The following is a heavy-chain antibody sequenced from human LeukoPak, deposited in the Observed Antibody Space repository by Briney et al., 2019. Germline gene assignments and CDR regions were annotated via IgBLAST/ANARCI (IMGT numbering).Heavy chain of an antibody. CDR2: IYTSGST. CDR3: ASLSSGRDGPDWYFDL. Sequence: SETLSLTCTVSGDSISSGSYYWSWIRQPAGKGLEWIGRIYTSGSTNYNPSLKSRVTISVDTSKNQFSLKLGSVTAADTAVYYCASLSSGRDGPDWYFDLWGRGTLVTVSS. V-gene: IGHV4-61*02. J-gene: IGHJ2*01. CDR1: GDSISSGSYY. D-gene: IGHD5-24*01.